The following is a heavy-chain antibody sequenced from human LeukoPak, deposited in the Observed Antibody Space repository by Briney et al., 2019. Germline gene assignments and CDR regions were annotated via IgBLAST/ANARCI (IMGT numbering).Heavy chain of an antibody. CDR2: IWYDGTNK. J-gene: IGHJ3*02. Sequence: GGSLRLSCAASGFTFSSYAMHWVRQAPGEGLEWVALIWYDGTNKYYGDSVKGRFTISRDNSKNTLYLQMNSLRAEDTAVYYCARGRFGELSVATFDIWGQGTMVTVSS. CDR1: GFTFSSYA. D-gene: IGHD3-10*01. V-gene: IGHV3-33*08. CDR3: ARGRFGELSVATFDI.